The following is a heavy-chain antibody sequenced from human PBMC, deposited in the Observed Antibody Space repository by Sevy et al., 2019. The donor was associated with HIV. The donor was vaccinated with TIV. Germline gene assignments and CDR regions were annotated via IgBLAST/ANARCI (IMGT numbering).Heavy chain of an antibody. J-gene: IGHJ5*02. Sequence: SETLSLTCTVSGGSISSYYWSWIRQPPGKGLEWIGYIYYSGSTNYNPSLKSRVTTSVDTSKNQFSLKLSSVTAADTAVYYCARDRGRYSSFGWFDPWGQGTLVTVSS. D-gene: IGHD6-6*01. V-gene: IGHV4-59*01. CDR2: IYYSGST. CDR1: GGSISSYY. CDR3: ARDRGRYSSFGWFDP.